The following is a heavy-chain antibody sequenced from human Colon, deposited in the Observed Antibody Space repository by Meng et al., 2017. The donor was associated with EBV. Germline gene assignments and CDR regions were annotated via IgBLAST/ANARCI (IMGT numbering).Heavy chain of an antibody. CDR3: ARRTTVNLRSFDS. J-gene: IGHJ4*02. CDR1: GGSFSGYY. D-gene: IGHD4-17*01. V-gene: IGHV4-34*01. CDR2: INHSGST. Sequence: QVQVQQWGGGLLKPSETLSLTFAVSGGSFSGYYWSWIRQAPGKGLEWIGEINHSGSTKFNPSLESRVSITVDTSENQVSLKLTSVTAADTAVYYCARRTTVNLRSFDSWGQGTLVTVSS.